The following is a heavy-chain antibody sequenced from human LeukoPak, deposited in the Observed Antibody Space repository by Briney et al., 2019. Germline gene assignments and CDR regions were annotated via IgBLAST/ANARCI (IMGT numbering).Heavy chain of an antibody. CDR1: GDSISSNYC. CDR2: VYRRGST. Sequence: PSETLSLTCAVPGDSISSNYCWRWVRQFPGKGLEWIGEVYRRGSTSYNPSLKSRVVISIDKSKNQYSLNLNSVTAADTAMYYCGRHAYGDSSAAFDIWGQGTMVIVSS. J-gene: IGHJ3*02. V-gene: IGHV4-4*02. CDR3: GRHAYGDSSAAFDI. D-gene: IGHD4-17*01.